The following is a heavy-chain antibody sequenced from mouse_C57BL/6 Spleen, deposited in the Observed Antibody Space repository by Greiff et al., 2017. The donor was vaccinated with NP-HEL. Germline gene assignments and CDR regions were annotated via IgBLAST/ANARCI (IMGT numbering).Heavy chain of an antibody. Sequence: EVHLVESGGGLVKPGGSLKLSCAASGFTFSSYAMSWVRQTPEKRLEWVATISDGGSYTYYPDNVKGRFTISRDNAKNNLYLQMSHLKSEDTAMYYCARGEYYSNPFAYWGQGTLVTVSA. J-gene: IGHJ3*01. CDR2: ISDGGSYT. D-gene: IGHD2-5*01. CDR3: ARGEYYSNPFAY. CDR1: GFTFSSYA. V-gene: IGHV5-4*01.